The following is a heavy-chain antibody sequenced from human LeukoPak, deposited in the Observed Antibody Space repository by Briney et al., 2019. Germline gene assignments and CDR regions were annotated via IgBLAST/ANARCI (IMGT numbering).Heavy chain of an antibody. Sequence: GGSLRLSCAASGFTFSNYWMHWVRQAPGKGLVWVSRVNSDGSSKNYADSVKGRFTISKDNSKNMLYLQMNSLRAEDTAVYYCVKGRISEDGLDFWGQGTLVTVSS. CDR1: GFTFSNYW. CDR2: VNSDGSSK. J-gene: IGHJ4*02. V-gene: IGHV3-74*01. CDR3: VKGRISEDGLDF. D-gene: IGHD6-13*01.